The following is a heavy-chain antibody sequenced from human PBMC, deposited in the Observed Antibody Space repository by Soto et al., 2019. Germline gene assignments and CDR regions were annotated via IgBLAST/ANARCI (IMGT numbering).Heavy chain of an antibody. V-gene: IGHV5-10-1*01. CDR2: IDPSDSYT. CDR3: ARHPSGYAPHYYYYGMDV. Sequence: GESLKISCKGSGYSFTSYWISWVRQMPGKGLEWMGRIDPSDSYTNYSPSFQGHVTISADKSISTAYLQWSSLKASDTAMYYCARHPSGYAPHYYYYGMDVWGQGTTVTVSS. D-gene: IGHD5-12*01. CDR1: GYSFTSYW. J-gene: IGHJ6*02.